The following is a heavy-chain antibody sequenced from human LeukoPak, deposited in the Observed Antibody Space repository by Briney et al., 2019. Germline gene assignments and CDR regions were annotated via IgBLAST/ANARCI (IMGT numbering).Heavy chain of an antibody. CDR3: ASVRIVVVVAATFGDWFDP. J-gene: IGHJ5*02. D-gene: IGHD2-15*01. CDR1: GYTFTSYG. Sequence: ASVKVSCKASGYTFTSYGISWVRQAPGQGLEWMGWISAYNGNTNYAQKLQGRVTMTTDTSTSTAYMELRSLRSDDTAVYYCASVRIVVVVAATFGDWFDPWGQGTLVTVSS. V-gene: IGHV1-18*01. CDR2: ISAYNGNT.